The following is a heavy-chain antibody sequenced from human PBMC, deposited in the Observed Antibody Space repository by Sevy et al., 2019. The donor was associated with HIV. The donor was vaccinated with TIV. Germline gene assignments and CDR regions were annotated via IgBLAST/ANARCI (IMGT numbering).Heavy chain of an antibody. CDR3: AKAEAGRGFDIY. D-gene: IGHD3-10*01. CDR1: GFTFNNYW. Sequence: GGSLRLSCAASGFTFNNYWMSWVRQAPGKGLEWGANINQGGSETYYVDSVKGGFTISRDNAKNPLYLEMTSLKAEDTEVYYCAKAEAGRGFDIYWGQGALVTVSS. V-gene: IGHV3-7*01. CDR2: INQGGSET. J-gene: IGHJ4*02.